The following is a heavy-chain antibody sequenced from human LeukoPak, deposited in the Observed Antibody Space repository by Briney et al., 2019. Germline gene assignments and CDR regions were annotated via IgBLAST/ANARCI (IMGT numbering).Heavy chain of an antibody. CDR1: GGTFSGYA. Sequence: ASVKVSCKASGGTFSGYAISWVRQAPGQGLEWMGGIIPIFGTANYAQKFQGRVTITTDESTSTAYMELSSLRSEDTAVYYCARDKVDWSSGSCYSLGFGYWGQGTLVTVSS. D-gene: IGHD2-15*01. CDR2: IIPIFGTA. J-gene: IGHJ4*02. V-gene: IGHV1-69*05. CDR3: ARDKVDWSSGSCYSLGFGY.